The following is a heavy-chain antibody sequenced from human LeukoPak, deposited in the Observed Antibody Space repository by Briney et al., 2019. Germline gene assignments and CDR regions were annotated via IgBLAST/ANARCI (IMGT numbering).Heavy chain of an antibody. Sequence: GGSLRLSCAASGFTFSSYEMNWVRQAPGKGLEWVSSISRSNSYIYYADSVKGRFTISRDNAKNSLYLQMNSLRAEDTAVYYCAREAASYSSSHYYLYMDVWGKGTTVTVSS. CDR2: ISRSNSYI. V-gene: IGHV3-21*01. CDR1: GFTFSSYE. CDR3: AREAASYSSSHYYLYMDV. D-gene: IGHD6-6*01. J-gene: IGHJ6*03.